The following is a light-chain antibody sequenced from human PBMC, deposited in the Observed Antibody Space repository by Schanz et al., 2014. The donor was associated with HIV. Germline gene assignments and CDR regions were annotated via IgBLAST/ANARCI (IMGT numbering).Light chain of an antibody. CDR2: DVT. Sequence: QSALTQPASVPGSPGQSITISCTGDSSDVGGYDYVSWYQQHPGKAPKLIIYDVTDRPSGVSFRFSGSKSGNTASLTISGLQSEDEADYYCCSYARRSTVLFGGGTKLTVL. CDR3: CSYARRSTVL. CDR1: SSDVGGYDY. J-gene: IGLJ2*01. V-gene: IGLV2-14*03.